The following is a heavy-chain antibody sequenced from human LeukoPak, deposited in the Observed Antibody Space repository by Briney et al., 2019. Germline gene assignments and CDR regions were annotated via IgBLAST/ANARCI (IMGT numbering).Heavy chain of an antibody. J-gene: IGHJ4*02. CDR2: ISTGSSYI. CDR3: ASTYYYATQV. CDR1: VFTFSSYS. Sequence: GGSLRLSCAASVFTFSSYSMNWVRQAPGKGLEWVSSISTGSSYIYYADSVKARFTISRDNAQNSLYLQMNSLRAEDTAVYYCASTYYYATQVWGQGTLVTVSS. V-gene: IGHV3-21*01. D-gene: IGHD3-10*01.